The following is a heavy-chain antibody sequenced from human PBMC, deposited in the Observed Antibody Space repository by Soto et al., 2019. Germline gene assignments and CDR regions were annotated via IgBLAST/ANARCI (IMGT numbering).Heavy chain of an antibody. CDR2: IIPIFGTA. J-gene: IGHJ4*02. CDR3: ARTRPSGSYDDY. Sequence: SVKVSCKASGGTFSSYAISWVRQAPGQGLEWMGGIIPIFGTANYAQKFQGRVTITADESTSTAYMELSSLRSEDTAVYYCARTRPSGSYDDYWGQGTLVTLSS. V-gene: IGHV1-69*13. D-gene: IGHD1-26*01. CDR1: GGTFSSYA.